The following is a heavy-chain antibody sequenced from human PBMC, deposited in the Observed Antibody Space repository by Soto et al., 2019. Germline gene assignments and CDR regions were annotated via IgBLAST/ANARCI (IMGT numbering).Heavy chain of an antibody. CDR2: IHYSGST. CDR3: ARERGGLASNWFDR. Sequence: SETLSLTCTVSGGSISSYYWSWIRQPPGKGLEWIGYIHYSGSTKYNPSLKSRVTISVDTSKNQFSLKLSSVTSADTAVYYFARERGGLASNWFDRWGQGTLVTVSS. J-gene: IGHJ5*02. D-gene: IGHD3-10*01. V-gene: IGHV4-59*01. CDR1: GGSISSYY.